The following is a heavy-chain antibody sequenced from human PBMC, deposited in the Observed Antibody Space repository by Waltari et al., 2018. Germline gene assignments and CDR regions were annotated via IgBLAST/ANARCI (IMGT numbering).Heavy chain of an antibody. CDR1: GFTFNTYK. CDR3: ARETEWGPDY. D-gene: IGHD1-26*01. V-gene: IGHV3-74*01. CDR2: VNGGGSVA. Sequence: EVHLVESGGGLVQPGGSLRLSCVASGFTFNTYKMHWVRQAPGNGVVGVSLVNGGGSVACYADSVQGRFTFSRDNARNRLYLQMNSLRAEDTAVYYCARETEWGPDYWGQGTLVTVSS. J-gene: IGHJ4*02.